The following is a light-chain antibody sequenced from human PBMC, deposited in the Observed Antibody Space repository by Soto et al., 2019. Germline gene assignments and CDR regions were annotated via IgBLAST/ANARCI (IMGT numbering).Light chain of an antibody. V-gene: IGKV1-39*01. CDR1: QSISTY. CDR3: QQSYSSPPT. J-gene: IGKJ1*01. Sequence: DIQMTHSPSSLSACVVDRCPITCRASQSISTYLTWYQQKPGKAPKLLIYAASSLQSGVPSRFSGSRSGPDFTLTISSLQPEDFATYYCQQSYSSPPTFGQGTKVDI. CDR2: AAS.